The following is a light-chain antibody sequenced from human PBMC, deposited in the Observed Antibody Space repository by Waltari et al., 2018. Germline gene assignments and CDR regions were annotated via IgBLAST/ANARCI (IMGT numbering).Light chain of an antibody. CDR1: QSVLHSSKNENH. CDR3: QQYYRAPFS. V-gene: IGKV4-1*01. J-gene: IGKJ3*01. CDR2: WAS. Sequence: VLTQSPDSLALSLGERAPLTCKSRQSVLHSSKNENHLAWYQQNPGQPPKLLIHWASTRESGVPDRFSGSGSGTDFTLTISALQADDVAVYFCQQYYRAPFSFGPGTRVDIK.